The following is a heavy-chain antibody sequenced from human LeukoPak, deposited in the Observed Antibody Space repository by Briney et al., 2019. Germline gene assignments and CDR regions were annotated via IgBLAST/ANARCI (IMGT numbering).Heavy chain of an antibody. J-gene: IGHJ3*02. CDR2: IWYDGSNK. V-gene: IGHV3-33*01. CDR1: GFTFSCYG. CDR3: ARGAYGSGTYHDFDI. Sequence: GRSLRLSCAASGFTFSCYGMHWVRQAPGKGLEWVAVIWYDGSNKYYVDSVKGRFTTSRDNSKNTLYLQMNSLRAEDTAVYYCARGAYGSGTYHDFDIWGQGTMVTVSS. D-gene: IGHD3-10*01.